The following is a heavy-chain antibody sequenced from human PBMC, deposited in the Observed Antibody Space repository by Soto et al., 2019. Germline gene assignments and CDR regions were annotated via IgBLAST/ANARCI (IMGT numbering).Heavy chain of an antibody. CDR2: ISSSSSTI. Sequence: GGSLRLSYAASGFTFSNYSMNWVRQAPGKGLEWVSYISSSSSTIYYADSVKGRFTISRDNAKNSLYLQMNSLGAEDTAVYYCAIRDARSGRRAPPYFNYLDVWGKGTRVTVSS. J-gene: IGHJ6*03. D-gene: IGHD1-26*01. CDR1: GFTFSNYS. V-gene: IGHV3-48*01. CDR3: AIRDARSGRRAPPYFNYLDV.